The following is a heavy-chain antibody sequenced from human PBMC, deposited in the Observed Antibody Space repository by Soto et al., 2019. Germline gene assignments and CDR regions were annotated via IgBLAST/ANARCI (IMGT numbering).Heavy chain of an antibody. V-gene: IGHV3-66*01. Sequence: GGSLRLSCAASGFTVSSNYMSWVRQAPGKGLEWVSVIYSGGSTYYADSVKGRFTISRDNSKNTLYLQMNSLRAEDTAVYYCARDKDTAYSHNYYMDVWGKGTTVTVSS. J-gene: IGHJ6*03. CDR1: GFTVSSNY. CDR2: IYSGGST. D-gene: IGHD3-16*01. CDR3: ARDKDTAYSHNYYMDV.